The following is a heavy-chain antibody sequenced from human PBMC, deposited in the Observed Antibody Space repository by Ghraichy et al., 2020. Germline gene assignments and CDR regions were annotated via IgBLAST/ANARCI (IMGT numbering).Heavy chain of an antibody. J-gene: IGHJ6*02. CDR2: IYYSGST. D-gene: IGHD3-3*01. V-gene: IGHV4-31*03. CDR3: ARRSGYIVGGMDV. CDR1: GGSISSGGYY. Sequence: SETLSLTCTVSGGSISSGGYYWSWIRQHPGKGLEWIGYIYYSGSTSYNPSLKSRVTISVDTSKNQFSLKLSSVTAANTAVYYCARRSGYIVGGMDVWGQGTTVTVSS.